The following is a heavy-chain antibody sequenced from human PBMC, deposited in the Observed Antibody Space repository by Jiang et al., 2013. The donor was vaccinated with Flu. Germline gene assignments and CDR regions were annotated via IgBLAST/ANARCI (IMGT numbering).Heavy chain of an antibody. Sequence: SCKPSGYTFTSYAINWVRQAPGQGLEWMGWINTNTGNPGYAQGFTGRFVFSLDTSVSTAYLQINSLKAEDIAVYYCARASSFWSIDYWGQGTLVTVSS. CDR2: INTNTGNP. CDR3: ARASSFWSIDY. J-gene: IGHJ4*02. V-gene: IGHV7-4-1*02. D-gene: IGHD6-13*01. CDR1: GYTFTSYA.